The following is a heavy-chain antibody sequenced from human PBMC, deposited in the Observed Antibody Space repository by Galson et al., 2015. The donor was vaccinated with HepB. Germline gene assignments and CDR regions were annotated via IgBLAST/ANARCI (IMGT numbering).Heavy chain of an antibody. J-gene: IGHJ6*02. V-gene: IGHV1-18*04. Sequence: SVKVSCKASGYTFTSYGISWVRQAPGQGLEWMGWISAYNGNTNYAQKLQGRVTMTTDTSTSTAYMELRSLRSDDTAVYYCARQGRAVPKPYYYYYGMDVWGQGTTVTVSS. CDR1: GYTFTSYG. CDR3: ARQGRAVPKPYYYYYGMDV. CDR2: ISAYNGNT. D-gene: IGHD6-19*01.